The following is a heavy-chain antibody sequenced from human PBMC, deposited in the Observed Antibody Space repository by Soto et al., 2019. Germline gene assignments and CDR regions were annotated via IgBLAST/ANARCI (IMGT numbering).Heavy chain of an antibody. J-gene: IGHJ4*02. V-gene: IGHV4-31*03. Sequence: SETLSLTCTVSGGSISSGGYYWSWIRQHPGKGLEWIGYIYYSGSTYYNPSLKSRVTISVDTSKNQFSLKLSSVTAADTAVHYCARVRGYDILTGYKPYYFDYWGQGTLVTVSS. D-gene: IGHD3-9*01. CDR1: GGSISSGGYY. CDR2: IYYSGST. CDR3: ARVRGYDILTGYKPYYFDY.